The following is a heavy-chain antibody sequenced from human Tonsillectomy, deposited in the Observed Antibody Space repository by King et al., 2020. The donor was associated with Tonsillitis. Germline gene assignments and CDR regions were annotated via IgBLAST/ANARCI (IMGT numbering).Heavy chain of an antibody. CDR3: ARGVGATKAEYFQH. CDR1: GGTFSSYA. CDR2: IIPIFGTA. V-gene: IGHV1-69*01. J-gene: IGHJ1*01. D-gene: IGHD1-26*01. Sequence: VQLVESGAEVKKPGSSVTVSCTASGGTFSSYAISWVRQAPGQGLEWMGGIIPIFGTANYAQKFQGRVTITADESTSTAYMELSSLRSEDTAVYYCARGVGATKAEYFQHWGQGTLVTVSS.